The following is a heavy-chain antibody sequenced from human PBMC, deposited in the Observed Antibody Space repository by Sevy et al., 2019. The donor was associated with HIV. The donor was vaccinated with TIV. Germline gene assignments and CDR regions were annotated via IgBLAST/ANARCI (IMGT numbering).Heavy chain of an antibody. V-gene: IGHV3-7*01. CDR1: GFTFNSYS. CDR3: AKTTYTFLYSAISVWFDL. CDR2: IKQDGTEK. D-gene: IGHD5-12*01. J-gene: IGHJ5*02. Sequence: GGSLRLSCAASGFTFNSYSMHWIRQAPGKGLEWVANIKQDGTEKYYVDSVKGRFAVSRDNVKNSLYLQMNSLRAEDTAVYYCAKTTYTFLYSAISVWFDLWGQGTLVTVSS.